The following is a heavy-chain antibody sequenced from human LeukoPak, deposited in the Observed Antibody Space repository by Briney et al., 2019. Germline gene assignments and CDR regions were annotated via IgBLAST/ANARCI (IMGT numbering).Heavy chain of an antibody. Sequence: ASVKVSCKAAGYTFTSYYMHWVRQAPGQGLEWMGIINPSGGSTSYAQKFQGRVTMTRDMSTSTVYMELSSLRSEDTAVYYCARDLSDWTTTEGANWFDPRGQGTLVTVSS. CDR3: ARDLSDWTTTEGANWFDP. J-gene: IGHJ5*02. CDR1: GYTFTSYY. CDR2: INPSGGST. D-gene: IGHD3/OR15-3a*01. V-gene: IGHV1-46*01.